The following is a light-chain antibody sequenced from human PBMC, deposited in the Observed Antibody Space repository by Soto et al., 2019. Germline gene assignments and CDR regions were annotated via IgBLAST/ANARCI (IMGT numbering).Light chain of an antibody. V-gene: IGKV3-20*01. CDR1: QSVSSSY. CDR2: GAS. CDR3: QQYGNSRIT. J-gene: IGKJ5*01. Sequence: IVLTQSPGTLSLSPGERATLSCRASQSVSSSYLAWYQQKPGQAPRLLIYGASSRATGIPDRFSGSGSGTDFTLTISRLEPEDYAVYFCQQYGNSRITFGQGTRLEIK.